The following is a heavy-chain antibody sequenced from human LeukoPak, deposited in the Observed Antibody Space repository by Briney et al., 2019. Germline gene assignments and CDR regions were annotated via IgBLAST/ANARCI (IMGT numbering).Heavy chain of an antibody. D-gene: IGHD5-12*01. CDR1: GIDFNVYE. V-gene: IGHV3-30*14. CDR3: ARERRGYGYGTLDL. CDR2: ISDNGLRT. J-gene: IGHJ5*02. Sequence: GGSLRLSCVASGIDFNVYEMHWVRQSSGKGLEWVSLISDNGLRTNYAESLKGRFTVSRDNSMNTINLQMNNLKVEDTAVYFCARERRGYGYGTLDLWGQGTLVSVSS.